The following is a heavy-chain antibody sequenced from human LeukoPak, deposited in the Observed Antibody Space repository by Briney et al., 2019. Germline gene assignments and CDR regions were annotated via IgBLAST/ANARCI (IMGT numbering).Heavy chain of an antibody. D-gene: IGHD3-9*01. CDR2: IIPIFGTA. CDR1: GGTFSSYA. J-gene: IGHJ6*02. CDR3: ASHYDILTGSRYYYYGMDV. Sequence: GASVKVSCKASGGTFSSYAISWVRQAPGQGLEWMGGIIPIFGTANYAQKFQGSVTITADEYTSTAYMELSSQRSEDMAVYYCASHYDILTGSRYYYYGMDVWGQGTTVTVSS. V-gene: IGHV1-69*13.